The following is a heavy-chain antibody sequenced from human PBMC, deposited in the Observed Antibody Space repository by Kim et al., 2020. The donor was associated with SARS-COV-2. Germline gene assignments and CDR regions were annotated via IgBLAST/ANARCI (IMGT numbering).Heavy chain of an antibody. J-gene: IGHJ4*02. CDR3: AREVVVTRMYYFDY. V-gene: IGHV1-18*01. Sequence: AQKLQGRVTMTTDTSTSTAYMELRSLRSDDTAVYYCAREVVVTRMYYFDYWGQGTLVTVSS. D-gene: IGHD2-21*02.